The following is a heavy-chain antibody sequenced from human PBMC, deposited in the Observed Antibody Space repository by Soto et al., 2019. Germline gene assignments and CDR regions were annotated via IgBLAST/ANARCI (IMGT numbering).Heavy chain of an antibody. CDR1: GFTFDDHT. D-gene: IGHD3-16*01. CDR2: ISWDGGST. CDR3: AKDGGRGSYYYGMDV. J-gene: IGHJ6*02. Sequence: GGSLRLSCAASGFTFDDHTMHWVRQAPGKGLEWVSLISWDGGSTYYADSVKGRFTISRDNSKNSLYLQMNSLRTEDTALYYCAKDGGRGSYYYGMDVWGQGTTVTVSS. V-gene: IGHV3-43*01.